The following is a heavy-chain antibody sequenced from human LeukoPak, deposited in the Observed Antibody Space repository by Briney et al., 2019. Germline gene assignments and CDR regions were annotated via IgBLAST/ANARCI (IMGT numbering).Heavy chain of an antibody. V-gene: IGHV3-21*01. CDR2: ISGDSRYI. CDR3: AKDLKYYYDSSGSPGLDY. Sequence: PGGSLRLSCAASGFTFSSYTFNWVRQAPGKGLEWVSAISGDSRYIYYTDSVRGRFTISRDNAENSLYLQMNSLRAEDTAVYYCAKDLKYYYDSSGSPGLDYWGQGTLVTVSS. D-gene: IGHD3-22*01. CDR1: GFTFSSYT. J-gene: IGHJ4*02.